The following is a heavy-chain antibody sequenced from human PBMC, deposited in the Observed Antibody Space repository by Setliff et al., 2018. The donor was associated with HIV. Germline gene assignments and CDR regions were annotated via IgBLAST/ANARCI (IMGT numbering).Heavy chain of an antibody. V-gene: IGHV4-34*01. CDR3: ARVPPEYSSSSQAFDI. CDR2: INHSGST. Sequence: SETLSLTCAVYGGSFSDYYWSWIRQPPGKGLEWIGEINHSGSTNYNPSLKSRVTISVDTSKNKFSLKMRSVTAADTAVYYCARVPPEYSSSSQAFDIWGQGTKVTVSS. J-gene: IGHJ3*02. CDR1: GGSFSDYY. D-gene: IGHD6-6*01.